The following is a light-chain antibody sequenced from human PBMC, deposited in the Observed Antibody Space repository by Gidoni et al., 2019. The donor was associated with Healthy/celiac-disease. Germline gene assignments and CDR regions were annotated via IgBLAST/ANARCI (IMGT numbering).Light chain of an antibody. Sequence: EIVLTQSPGTLSLSPGERATLSCRASQSVSSSYLAWYQQKPGQAPRLLIYGASSRATGIPDRSSGSGSGTDFTLTISRLEPEDFAVYYCQQYGSSPRSFXQXTKLEIK. CDR1: QSVSSSY. CDR2: GAS. V-gene: IGKV3-20*01. CDR3: QQYGSSPRS. J-gene: IGKJ2*04.